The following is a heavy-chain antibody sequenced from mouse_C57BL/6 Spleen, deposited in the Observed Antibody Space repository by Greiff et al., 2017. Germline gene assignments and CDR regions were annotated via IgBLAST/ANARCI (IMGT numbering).Heavy chain of an antibody. V-gene: IGHV5-4*03. CDR1: GFTFSSYA. CDR3: ARRGSNYYFDY. CDR2: ISDGGSYT. D-gene: IGHD2-5*01. J-gene: IGHJ2*01. Sequence: EVKEVESGGGLVKPGGSLKLSCAASGFTFSSYAMSWVRQTPEKRLEWVATISDGGSYTYYPDNVKGRFTISRDNAKNNLYLQMSHLKSEDTAMYYCARRGSNYYFDYWGQGTTLTVSS.